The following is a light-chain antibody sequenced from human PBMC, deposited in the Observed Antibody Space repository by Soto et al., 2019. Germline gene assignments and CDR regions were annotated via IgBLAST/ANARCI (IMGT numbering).Light chain of an antibody. Sequence: QSALTQPASLSGSPGQSITISCTETSSDIGAYDYVSWYQQHPGKAPKLMIYEVNKRPSGVPDRFSGSKSGNTASLTVSGLQAEDEADYYCSSYAGSSNVFGTGTKVTVL. V-gene: IGLV2-8*01. J-gene: IGLJ1*01. CDR3: SSYAGSSNV. CDR2: EVN. CDR1: SSDIGAYDY.